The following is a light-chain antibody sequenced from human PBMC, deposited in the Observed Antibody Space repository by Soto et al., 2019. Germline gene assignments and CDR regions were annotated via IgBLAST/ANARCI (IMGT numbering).Light chain of an antibody. CDR2: DVT. V-gene: IGLV2-11*01. J-gene: IGLJ1*01. CDR3: CSYAGSYTYV. Sequence: QSALTQPRSVSGAPGQSVTISCTGTSSDVGNYIYVSWYQQLPGNAPKLMIYDVTKRPSGVPDRFSGSKSGNTASLTISGLQAEDEADYYCCSYAGSYTYVFGTGTKATVL. CDR1: SSDVGNYIY.